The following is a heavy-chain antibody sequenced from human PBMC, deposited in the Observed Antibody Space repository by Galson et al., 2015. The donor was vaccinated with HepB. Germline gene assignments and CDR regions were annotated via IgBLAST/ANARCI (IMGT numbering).Heavy chain of an antibody. CDR3: AKDAGKYSSSWYYDY. J-gene: IGHJ4*02. D-gene: IGHD6-13*01. CDR2: ISWDGGST. V-gene: IGHV3-43*01. Sequence: SLRLSCAASGFTFDDYTMHWVRQAPGKGLEWVSLISWDGGSTYYADSVKGRFTISRDNSKNSLYLQMNSLGTEDTALYYCAKDAGKYSSSWYYDYWGQGTLVTVSS. CDR1: GFTFDDYT.